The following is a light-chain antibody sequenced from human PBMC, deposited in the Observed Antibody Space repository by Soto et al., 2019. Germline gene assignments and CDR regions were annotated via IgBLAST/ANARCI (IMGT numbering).Light chain of an antibody. CDR2: GAS. CDR1: QSVAGN. Sequence: EIVMTQSPATLSVSPGERATLSCRASQSVAGNLAWYQQKPGQAPRLLMYGASTRATAIPARFSGSGSGTEFTLTISSLQSEDSGVYYCQQYNNWLLTFGGGTKVEIK. V-gene: IGKV3-15*01. J-gene: IGKJ4*01. CDR3: QQYNNWLLT.